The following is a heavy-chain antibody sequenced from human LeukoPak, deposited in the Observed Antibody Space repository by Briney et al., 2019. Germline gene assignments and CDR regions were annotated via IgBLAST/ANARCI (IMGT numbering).Heavy chain of an antibody. Sequence: SETLSLTCAVSGWSFNDFYWNWIRQPPGKGLEWIGEINARGDTNYNPSLKSRVTISVDSSKNQFSLTLTSMIAADTANCARDRPLLTGWSWFDPWGQGTLVTVSS. CDR3: ARDRPLLTGWSWFDP. CDR2: INARGDT. D-gene: IGHD6-19*01. V-gene: IGHV4-34*01. CDR1: GWSFNDFY. J-gene: IGHJ5*02.